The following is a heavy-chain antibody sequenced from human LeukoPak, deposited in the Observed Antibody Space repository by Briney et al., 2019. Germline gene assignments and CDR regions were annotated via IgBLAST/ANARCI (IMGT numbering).Heavy chain of an antibody. V-gene: IGHV3-21*01. J-gene: IGHJ4*02. CDR3: ARDGEMGRDLDY. D-gene: IGHD5-24*01. CDR2: ISSSSSYI. Sequence: PGGSLRLSCAASGFTFSSYSMNWVRQAPGKGLEWVSSISSSSSYIYHADSVKGRFTISRDNAKNSLYLQMNSLRAEDTAVYYCARDGEMGRDLDYWGQGTLVTVSS. CDR1: GFTFSSYS.